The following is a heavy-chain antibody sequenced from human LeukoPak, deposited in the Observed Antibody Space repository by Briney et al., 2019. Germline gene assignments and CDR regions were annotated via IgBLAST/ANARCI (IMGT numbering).Heavy chain of an antibody. CDR1: GFTFSSYV. D-gene: IGHD6-13*01. Sequence: GGSLRLSCAASGFTFSSYVMAWVRQAPGKGLEWVSAISGSGGSTYYADPMKGRFTISRDSSKNTLYLQMNSLRAEDTAVYYCARDVTSSSIAFDYWGQGTLVTVSS. CDR3: ARDVTSSSIAFDY. CDR2: ISGSGGST. V-gene: IGHV3-23*01. J-gene: IGHJ4*02.